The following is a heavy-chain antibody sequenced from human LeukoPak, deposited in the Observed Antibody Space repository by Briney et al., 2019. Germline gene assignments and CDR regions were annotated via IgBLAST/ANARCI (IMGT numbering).Heavy chain of an antibody. Sequence: PSETLSLTCAVYGGSFSGYYWSWIRQPPGEGLEWIGEINHSGSTNYNPSLKSRVTISVDTSKNQFSLKLSSVTAADTAVYYCARRDYYEPLWGQGTLVTVSS. CDR2: INHSGST. V-gene: IGHV4-34*01. CDR1: GGSFSGYY. J-gene: IGHJ4*02. CDR3: ARRDYYEPL. D-gene: IGHD3-22*01.